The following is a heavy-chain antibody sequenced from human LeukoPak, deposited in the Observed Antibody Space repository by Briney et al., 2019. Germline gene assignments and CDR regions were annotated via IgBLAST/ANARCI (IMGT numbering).Heavy chain of an antibody. D-gene: IGHD6-19*01. CDR1: GFTFSDYY. CDR2: ISSSGGTI. J-gene: IGHJ4*02. V-gene: IGHV3-11*01. Sequence: PGGSLRLSCAASGFTFSDYYMIWIRQAPGKGLVWISYISSSGGTIYYADSVKGRFTISRDNAKNSLHLQMNSLRAEDTAVYYCARGGTVAASDWGQGTLVTVSS. CDR3: ARGGTVAASD.